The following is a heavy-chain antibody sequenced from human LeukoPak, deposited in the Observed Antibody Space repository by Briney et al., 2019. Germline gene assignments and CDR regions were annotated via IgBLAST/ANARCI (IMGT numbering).Heavy chain of an antibody. CDR1: GYTLTELS. V-gene: IGHV1-18*01. J-gene: IGHJ4*02. Sequence: ASVKVSCKVSGYTLTELSMHWVRQAPGKGLEWMGWISTYNGNTKYSQKLQGRVTMTTDTSTTTVYMELRSLRSDDTAVYYCARDPNQYEAVHPFDYWGQGTLVTVSS. CDR3: ARDPNQYEAVHPFDY. D-gene: IGHD6-19*01. CDR2: ISTYNGNT.